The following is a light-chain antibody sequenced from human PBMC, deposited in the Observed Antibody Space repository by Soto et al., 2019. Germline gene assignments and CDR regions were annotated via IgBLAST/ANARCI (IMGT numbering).Light chain of an antibody. J-gene: IGKJ1*01. CDR3: QQCHRYLT. CDR2: GAS. V-gene: IGKV3D-15*01. CDR1: QSVSSN. Sequence: EVVMTQSPATLTVSAWERGTLSFRASQSVSSNLAWYQQRPGEAPRLLIDGASTRATGIPARFSGSASGTEFTLTISSLQPDDIATYYCQQCHRYLTFGQGTKVDIK.